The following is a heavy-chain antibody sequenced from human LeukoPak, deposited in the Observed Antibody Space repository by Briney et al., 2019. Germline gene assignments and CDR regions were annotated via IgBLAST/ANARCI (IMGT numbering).Heavy chain of an antibody. V-gene: IGHV4-39*02. CDR1: GGSISSSSYY. D-gene: IGHD3-3*01. CDR2: TYYSGST. CDR3: AREEGYDFWSGYTD. Sequence: SETLSLTCTVSGGSISSSSYYWGWIRQPPGKGLEWIGSTYYSGSTYYNPSLKSRVTISVDTSKNQFSLKLSSVTAADTAVYYCAREEGYDFWSGYTDWGQGTLVTVSS. J-gene: IGHJ4*02.